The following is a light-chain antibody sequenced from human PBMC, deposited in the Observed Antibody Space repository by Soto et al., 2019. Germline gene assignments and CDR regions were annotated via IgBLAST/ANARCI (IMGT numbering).Light chain of an antibody. CDR3: QQYGSSPPN. V-gene: IGKV3-20*01. CDR2: GAS. Sequence: EIVLTQSPGTLSLSPGERATLSCRASKSVYKNFLAWYQQKPGQAPRLLINGASNRATGIPDRFSGSGSGTDFSLTIDRLEPEDFAVYFCQQYGSSPPNFGGGTKVAIK. J-gene: IGKJ4*01. CDR1: KSVYKNF.